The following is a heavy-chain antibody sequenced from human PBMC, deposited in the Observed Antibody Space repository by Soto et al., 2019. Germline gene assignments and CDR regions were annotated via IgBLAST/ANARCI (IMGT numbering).Heavy chain of an antibody. V-gene: IGHV3-9*01. CDR3: AKGGGQLVAYFVES. J-gene: IGHJ5*02. Sequence: EVQLVESGGGLTQPGRSLRLSCVTSGFTFDKYAMHWVRQAPGKGLEWVSGISWNSGSIGYADSVKGRFIISRDNAKNSLYLQMNSLRAEDTALYYCAKGGGQLVAYFVESWGQGTLVTVSS. D-gene: IGHD6-6*01. CDR1: GFTFDKYA. CDR2: ISWNSGSI.